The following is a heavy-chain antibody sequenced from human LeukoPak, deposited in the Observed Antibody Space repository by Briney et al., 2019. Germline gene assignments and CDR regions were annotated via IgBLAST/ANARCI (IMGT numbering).Heavy chain of an antibody. V-gene: IGHV3-43*02. CDR2: ISGDGGST. J-gene: IGHJ4*02. CDR1: GFTVSTNY. Sequence: GGSLRLSCAASGFTVSTNYMSWVRQAPGKGLEWVSLISGDGGSTYYADSVKGRFTISRDNSKNSLYLQMSSLRIEDTALYYCAKDRGDFSGWFFWGQGTLVTVSS. CDR3: AKDRGDFSGWFF. D-gene: IGHD6-19*01.